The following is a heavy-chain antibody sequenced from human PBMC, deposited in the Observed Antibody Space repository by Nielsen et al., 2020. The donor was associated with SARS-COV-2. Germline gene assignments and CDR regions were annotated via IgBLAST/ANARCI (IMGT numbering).Heavy chain of an antibody. CDR1: GFTFSSYG. CDR2: IWYDGSNK. CDR3: AKDLTSWDGMDV. J-gene: IGHJ6*02. V-gene: IGHV3-33*06. D-gene: IGHD3-9*01. Sequence: GESLKISCAASGFTFSSYGMHWVRQAPGKGLEWVAVIWYDGSNKYYADSVKGRFTISRDNSKNTLYLQMNSLRAEDTAVYYCAKDLTSWDGMDVWGQGTTVTVSS.